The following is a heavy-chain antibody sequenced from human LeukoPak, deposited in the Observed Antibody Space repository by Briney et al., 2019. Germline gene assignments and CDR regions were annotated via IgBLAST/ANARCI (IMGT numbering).Heavy chain of an antibody. CDR3: ARDGMGGIKAFDI. J-gene: IGHJ3*02. V-gene: IGHV3-7*05. D-gene: IGHD3-10*01. CDR1: GFTFSRYW. Sequence: GGSLRLSCAASGFTFSRYWMSWVRQAPGRGLEWVANIKHDGSQKYYVDSVKGRITISRDNAKNSLYLQMNNLRAEDTAVYYCARDGMGGIKAFDIWGQGTMVTVSS. CDR2: IKHDGSQK.